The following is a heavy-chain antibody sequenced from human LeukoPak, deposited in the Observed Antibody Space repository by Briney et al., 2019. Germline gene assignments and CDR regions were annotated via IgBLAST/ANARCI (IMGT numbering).Heavy chain of an antibody. D-gene: IGHD2-2*01. CDR2: ISSTGSTV. J-gene: IGHJ4*02. CDR3: ARETDSTLFDY. CDR1: GGSFSGYY. V-gene: IGHV3-11*04. Sequence: LSLTCAVYGGSFSGYYWSWIRQPPGKGLEWVSYISSTGSTVFYADSVKGRFTISRDNAKNSLFLQMNSLRPEDSAVYYCARETDSTLFDYWAREPWSPSPQ.